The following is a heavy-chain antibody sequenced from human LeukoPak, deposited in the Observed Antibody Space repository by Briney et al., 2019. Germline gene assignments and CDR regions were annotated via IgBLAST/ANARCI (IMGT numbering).Heavy chain of an antibody. CDR1: GFTFDDYA. CDR2: ISWNSGSI. Sequence: GGSLRLSCAASGFTFDDYAMHWVRQAPGKGLEWVSGISWNSGSIGYADFVKGRFTISRDNAKNSLYLQMNSLRAEDTALYYCAKDVAVDTAMAASYFDYWGQGTLVTVSS. V-gene: IGHV3-9*01. D-gene: IGHD5-18*01. J-gene: IGHJ4*02. CDR3: AKDVAVDTAMAASYFDY.